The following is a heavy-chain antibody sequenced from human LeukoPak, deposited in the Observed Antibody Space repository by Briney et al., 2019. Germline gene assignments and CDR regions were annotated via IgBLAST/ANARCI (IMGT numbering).Heavy chain of an antibody. CDR2: INSDGSST. Sequence: PGGSLRLSCAASGFTFSSYWMHWVRQAPGKGLVWVSRINSDGSSTSYADSVKGRFTISRDNSKNTLYLQMNSLRAEDTAVYYCAKAVGYFDWSFDYWGQGTLVTVSS. V-gene: IGHV3-74*01. CDR1: GFTFSSYW. CDR3: AKAVGYFDWSFDY. D-gene: IGHD3-9*01. J-gene: IGHJ4*02.